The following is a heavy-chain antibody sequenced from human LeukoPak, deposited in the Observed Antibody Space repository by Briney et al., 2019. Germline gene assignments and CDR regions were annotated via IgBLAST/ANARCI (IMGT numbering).Heavy chain of an antibody. CDR1: GGSFSGYY. J-gene: IGHJ4*02. D-gene: IGHD3-10*01. V-gene: IGHV4-34*01. CDR2: INHSGST. CDR3: ARRFRVYGSGRSDY. Sequence: SETLSLTCAVYGGSFSGYYWSWIRQPPGKGLEWIGEINHSGSTNYNPSLKSRVTISVDTSKNQFSLKLSSVTAADTAVYYRARRFRVYGSGRSDYWGQGTLVTVSS.